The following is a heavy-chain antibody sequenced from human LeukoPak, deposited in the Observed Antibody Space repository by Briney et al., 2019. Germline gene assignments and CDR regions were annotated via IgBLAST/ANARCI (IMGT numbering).Heavy chain of an antibody. CDR3: ARAPAYYDFWSIDY. J-gene: IGHJ4*02. V-gene: IGHV3-21*01. Sequence: GGSLGLSCAASGFTFSSYSMNWVRQAPGKGLAWVSSISSSSSYIYYADSVKGRFTISRDNAKNSLYLQMNSLRAEDTAVYYCARAPAYYDFWSIDYWGQGTLVTVSS. CDR2: ISSSSSYI. D-gene: IGHD3-3*01. CDR1: GFTFSSYS.